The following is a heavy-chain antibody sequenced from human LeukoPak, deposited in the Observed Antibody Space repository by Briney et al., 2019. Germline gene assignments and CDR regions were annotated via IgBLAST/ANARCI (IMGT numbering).Heavy chain of an antibody. D-gene: IGHD6-13*01. V-gene: IGHV4-31*03. CDR1: GGSISSGGYY. CDR2: IYYSGST. J-gene: IGHJ4*02. CDR3: AREVRARAGSSSWFPFDY. Sequence: PSETLSLTCTVSGGSISSGGYYWSWIRQHPGKGLEWIGYIYYSGSTYYNPSLKSRVTISVDTSKNQFSLKLSSVTAADTAVYYCAREVRARAGSSSWFPFDYWGQGTLVTVSS.